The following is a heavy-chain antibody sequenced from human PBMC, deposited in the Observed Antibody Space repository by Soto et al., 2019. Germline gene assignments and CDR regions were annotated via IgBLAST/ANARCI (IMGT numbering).Heavy chain of an antibody. V-gene: IGHV1-18*04. J-gene: IGHJ6*02. CDR1: GYSFTSYG. D-gene: IGHD2-15*01. CDR3: ARFSGGVYNTYYFYYGMDV. CDR2: ITTYNGNT. Sequence: QVQLVQSGAEVKKPGASVKVSCKASGYSFTSYGISWVRQAPGQGLDWMGWITTYNGNTKYAQDLQGRVTMTTDTSTSTACMELRSLRSDDTAVYYCARFSGGVYNTYYFYYGMDVWGQGTTVTVSS.